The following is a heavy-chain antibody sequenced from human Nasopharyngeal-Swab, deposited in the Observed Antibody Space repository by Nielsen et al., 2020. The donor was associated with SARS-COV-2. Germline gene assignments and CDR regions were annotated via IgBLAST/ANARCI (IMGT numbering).Heavy chain of an antibody. Sequence: SGPTLLKPTQTLTLTCPFSGFSLITSGMCVSWIRQPPVKALEWLARIDWDDDKYYSTSLKTRLTISKDTSKNQVVLTMTNMDPVDTATYYCARIRLGDSGSYSSDSDYWGQGTLVTVSS. V-gene: IGHV2-70*11. CDR1: GFSLITSGMC. CDR3: ARIRLGDSGSYSSDSDY. CDR2: IDWDDDK. J-gene: IGHJ4*02. D-gene: IGHD1-26*01.